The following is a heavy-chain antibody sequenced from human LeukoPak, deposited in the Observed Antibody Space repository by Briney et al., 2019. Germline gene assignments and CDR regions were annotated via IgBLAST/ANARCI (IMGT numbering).Heavy chain of an antibody. CDR1: GTSMRGYY. CDR3: ARASVTYYYYYYMDV. Sequence: PSETLSLTCTVSGTSMRGYYWSWIRQSPGKGLEWIGVSIPGSTNYNPSLKSRVTISVDTSKNQFSLKLSSVTAADTAVYYCARASVTYYYYYYMDVWGKGTTVTVSS. J-gene: IGHJ6*03. D-gene: IGHD4-11*01. CDR2: SIPGST. V-gene: IGHV4-4*07.